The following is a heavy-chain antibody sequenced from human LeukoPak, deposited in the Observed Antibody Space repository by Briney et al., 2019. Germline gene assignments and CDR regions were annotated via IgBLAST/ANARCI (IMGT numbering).Heavy chain of an antibody. CDR3: AKDHDPFSNLMDTAMGD. CDR1: GFTFSSYA. Sequence: SGGSLRLSCAASGFTFSSYAMSWVRQAPGKGLEWVSAISGSGGSTYYADSVKGRYTISRDNSKNTLYLQMNSLRAEDTAVYYCAKDHDPFSNLMDTAMGDWGQGTLVTVSS. CDR2: ISGSGGST. D-gene: IGHD5-18*01. J-gene: IGHJ4*02. V-gene: IGHV3-23*01.